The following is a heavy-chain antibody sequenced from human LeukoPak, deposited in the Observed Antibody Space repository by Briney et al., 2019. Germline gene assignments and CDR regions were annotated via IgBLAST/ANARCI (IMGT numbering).Heavy chain of an antibody. CDR2: INPNSGGT. CDR1: GYTFTGYY. V-gene: IGHV1-2*02. J-gene: IGHJ4*02. Sequence: ASVKVSCKASGYTFTGYYMHWVRQAPGQGLEWMGWINPNSGGTNYAQKFQGRVTMTRDTSISTAYMELSRLRSDDTAVYYCARERPYSSGWAFDYWGQGILVTVSS. CDR3: ARERPYSSGWAFDY. D-gene: IGHD6-19*01.